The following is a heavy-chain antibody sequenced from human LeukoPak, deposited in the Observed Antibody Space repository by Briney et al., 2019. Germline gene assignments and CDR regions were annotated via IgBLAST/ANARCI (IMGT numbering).Heavy chain of an antibody. CDR3: ATNNADGDYVP. CDR2: IIPILRTA. J-gene: IGHJ4*02. D-gene: IGHD4-17*01. CDR1: GGTVSNYS. Sequence: ASVTVSFKASGGTVSNYSISWLRQAPGQGLEWMGRIIPILRTANYAQKFQGRVTITAGKSTSTAYMELSSLRSEDTAVYYCATNNADGDYVPWGPGTLVTVSS. V-gene: IGHV1-69*08.